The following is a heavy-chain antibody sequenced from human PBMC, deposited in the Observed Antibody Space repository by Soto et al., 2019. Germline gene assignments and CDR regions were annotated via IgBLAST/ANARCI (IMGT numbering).Heavy chain of an antibody. CDR1: GFTFSSYW. J-gene: IGHJ4*02. Sequence: GGSLRLSCAASGFTFSSYWMHWVRQAPGKGLVWVSRINSDGSSTSYADSVKGRFTISRDNAKNTLYLQMDSLRAEDTAVYYCARVRRGVGRDYFDYWGQGTLVTVSS. CDR3: ARVRRGVGRDYFDY. D-gene: IGHD3-10*01. CDR2: INSDGSST. V-gene: IGHV3-74*01.